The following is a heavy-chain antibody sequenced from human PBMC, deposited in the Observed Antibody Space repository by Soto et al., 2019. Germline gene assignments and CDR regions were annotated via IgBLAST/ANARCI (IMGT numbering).Heavy chain of an antibody. D-gene: IGHD1-26*01. Sequence: PGGSLRLSCAASGFTFRTYSMNWVLQAPWKGLEWVSSISSSSRYIYYADSMKGRFTISRDNAKNSLYLQMNSLRVEDTAVYYCASLSIVGPTEYFDYWGQGTRVTVSS. J-gene: IGHJ4*02. CDR3: ASLSIVGPTEYFDY. CDR1: GFTFRTYS. V-gene: IGHV3-21*01. CDR2: ISSSSRYI.